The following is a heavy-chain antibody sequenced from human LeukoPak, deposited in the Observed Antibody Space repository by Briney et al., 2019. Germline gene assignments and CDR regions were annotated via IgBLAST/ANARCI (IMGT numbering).Heavy chain of an antibody. V-gene: IGHV1-24*01. CDR3: AKVYDRQYYMDV. CDR1: GYTLTELS. Sequence: ASVKVSCKGSGYTLTELSMHWVRQAPGKGLEWMGGFDPEDGETIYAQKFQGRVTMTEDTSTDTAYMELSRLRSDDTAVYYCAKVYDRQYYMDVWGKGTTVTVSS. D-gene: IGHD3-3*01. J-gene: IGHJ6*03. CDR2: FDPEDGET.